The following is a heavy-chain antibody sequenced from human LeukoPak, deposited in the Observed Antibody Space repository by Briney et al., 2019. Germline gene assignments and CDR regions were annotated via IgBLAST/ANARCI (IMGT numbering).Heavy chain of an antibody. V-gene: IGHV3-30-3*01. CDR1: GFTFSSYA. Sequence: PGGSLRLSCAASGFTFSSYAMHWVRQAPGKGLEWVAVISYDGSNKYYADSVKGRFTISRGNSKNTLYLQMNSLRAEDTAVYYCARQYYFDYWGQGTLVTVSS. J-gene: IGHJ4*02. D-gene: IGHD6-19*01. CDR3: ARQYYFDY. CDR2: ISYDGSNK.